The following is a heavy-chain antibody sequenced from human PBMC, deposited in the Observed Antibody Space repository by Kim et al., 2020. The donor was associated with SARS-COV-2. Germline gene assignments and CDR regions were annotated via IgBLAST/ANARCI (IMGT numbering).Heavy chain of an antibody. J-gene: IGHJ4*02. V-gene: IGHV3-30*01. D-gene: IGHD3-22*01. Sequence: GKGRFSIYRDNSNNTLYLKMNSLRDEDTDVYYCARDLREYTMINYYFDYWGQGTLVTVSS. CDR3: ARDLREYTMINYYFDY.